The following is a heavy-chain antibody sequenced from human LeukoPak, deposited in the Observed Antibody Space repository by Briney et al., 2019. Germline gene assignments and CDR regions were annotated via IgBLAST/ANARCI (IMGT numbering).Heavy chain of an antibody. J-gene: IGHJ4*02. V-gene: IGHV1-69*04. CDR3: ARLVVAATSRDY. D-gene: IGHD2-15*01. Sequence: GASVKVSCKASGGTFSSYAISWVRQAPGQGLEWMGRFIPILGIANYAQKFQGRVTITADKSTSTAYMELSSLRFEDTAVYYCARLVVAATSRDYWGQGTLVTVSS. CDR2: FIPILGIA. CDR1: GGTFSSYA.